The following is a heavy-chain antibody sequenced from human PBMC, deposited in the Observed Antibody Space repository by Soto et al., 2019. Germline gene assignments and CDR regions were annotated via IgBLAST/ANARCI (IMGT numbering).Heavy chain of an antibody. D-gene: IGHD2-2*01. J-gene: IGHJ4*02. V-gene: IGHV4-39*01. Sequence: QLQLQESGPGLVKPSETLSLTCTVSGGSISSSSYYWGWIRQPPGKGLEWIGSIYYSGSTYYNPSIKSRVPISVETSKNQFSLKLSSVTAADTAVYYCARPRYCSSTSCFQVANWGQGTLVTVSS. CDR3: ARPRYCSSTSCFQVAN. CDR1: GGSISSSSYY. CDR2: IYYSGST.